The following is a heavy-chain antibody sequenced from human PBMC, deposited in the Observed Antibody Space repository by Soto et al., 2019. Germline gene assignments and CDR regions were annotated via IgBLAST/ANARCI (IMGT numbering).Heavy chain of an antibody. J-gene: IGHJ4*02. CDR3: ARRSSGWYFDY. Sequence: EVQLLESGGGLVQPGGSLRLSCAASGFSFSSYAMNWVRQAPGKGLEWVSVISGSGDSTYYADSVKGRFTISRDNSKNTLYLQMISLRAEDTAVYYCARRSSGWYFDYWGQATLVIVSS. CDR1: GFSFSSYA. V-gene: IGHV3-23*01. D-gene: IGHD6-19*01. CDR2: ISGSGDST.